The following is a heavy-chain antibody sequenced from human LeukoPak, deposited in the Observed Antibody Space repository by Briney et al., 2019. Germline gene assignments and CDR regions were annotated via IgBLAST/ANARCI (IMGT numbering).Heavy chain of an antibody. CDR2: IHYSGST. J-gene: IGHJ4*02. Sequence: SETLSLTCTVSGGSISSYYWSWIRQPPGKGPEWIGYIHYSGSTNYNPSLKSRVTISVDTSKNQFSLKLSSVTAADTAVYYCARESSKVYGSGRLDYWGQGTLVTVSS. V-gene: IGHV4-59*01. CDR1: GGSISSYY. CDR3: ARESSKVYGSGRLDY. D-gene: IGHD3-10*01.